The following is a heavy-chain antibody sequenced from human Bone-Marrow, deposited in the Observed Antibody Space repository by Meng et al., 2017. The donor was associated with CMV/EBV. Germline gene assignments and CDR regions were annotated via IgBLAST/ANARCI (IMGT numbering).Heavy chain of an antibody. J-gene: IGHJ6*02. CDR1: GGSFSGHY. CDR3: ARGRRPRYCSSTSCSHYYYYGMDV. V-gene: IGHV4-34*01. D-gene: IGHD2-2*01. Sequence: SETLSLTCAVYGGSFSGHYWSWFRQPPGKGLEWIGEINHSGSTNYNPALKSRVTISVDTSKNQFSLKLSSVTAADTAVYYCARGRRPRYCSSTSCSHYYYYGMDVWGQGTTVTVSS. CDR2: INHSGST.